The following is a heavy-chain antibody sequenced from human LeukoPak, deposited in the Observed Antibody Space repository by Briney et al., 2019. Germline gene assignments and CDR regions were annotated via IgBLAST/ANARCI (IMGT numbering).Heavy chain of an antibody. CDR3: ARGNSGSYYGFDY. Sequence: SETLSLTCTVSGGSISSYYWSWIRQPPGKGLEWIGYIYYTGSTTYNPSPKSRVPISVDTYKNQFSLKLRCVTAADTAVYYCARGNSGSYYGFDYWGQGTLVTVSS. CDR1: GGSISSYY. D-gene: IGHD1-26*01. CDR2: IYYTGST. J-gene: IGHJ4*02. V-gene: IGHV4-59*01.